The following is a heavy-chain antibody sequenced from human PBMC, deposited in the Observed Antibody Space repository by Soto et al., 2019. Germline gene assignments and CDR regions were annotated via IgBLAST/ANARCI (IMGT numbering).Heavy chain of an antibody. D-gene: IGHD3-16*01. V-gene: IGHV6-1*01. CDR1: GDSVSSSSAA. Sequence: SQTLSLTCDISGDSVSSSSAAWNWIRQSPSRGIEWLGRTYYRSKWIHEYTVSMESRITINPDTSKNQFSLHIYSVTPEDTAVYYCAGVVWFRGMDVWGQGTPVTVSS. J-gene: IGHJ6*02. CDR3: AGVVWFRGMDV. CDR2: TYYRSKWIH.